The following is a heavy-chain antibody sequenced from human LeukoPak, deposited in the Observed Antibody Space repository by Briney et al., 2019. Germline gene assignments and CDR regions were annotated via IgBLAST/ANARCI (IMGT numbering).Heavy chain of an antibody. V-gene: IGHV1-18*01. CDR1: GYTFTSYG. CDR3: ARDRGRYDILTGYYLTPLSHSDY. D-gene: IGHD3-9*01. CDR2: ISAYNGNT. J-gene: IGHJ4*02. Sequence: GASVKVSCKASGYTFTSYGISWVRQAPGQGLEWMGWISAYNGNTNYAQKLQGRVTMTTDTSTSTAYMELRSLRSDDTAVYYCARDRGRYDILTGYYLTPLSHSDYWGQGTLVTVSS.